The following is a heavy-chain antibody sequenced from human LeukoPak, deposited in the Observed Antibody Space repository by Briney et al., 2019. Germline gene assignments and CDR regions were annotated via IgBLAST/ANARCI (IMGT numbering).Heavy chain of an antibody. CDR1: GDSISRGNNY. Sequence: PSETLSLTCTVSGDSISRGNNYWTWIRQPARKGLEWIGRISTSGNTNYNPSLKSQVTISRHTSKNQFSLNLNFVTAAVTAIYYCARDRAGDSFDIWGQGTLVTVSS. J-gene: IGHJ3*02. D-gene: IGHD7-27*01. CDR3: ARDRAGDSFDI. CDR2: ISTSGNT. V-gene: IGHV4-61*02.